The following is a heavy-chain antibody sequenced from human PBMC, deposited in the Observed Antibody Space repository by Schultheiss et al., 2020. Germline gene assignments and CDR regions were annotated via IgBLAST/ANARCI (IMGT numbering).Heavy chain of an antibody. CDR2: IYHSGST. CDR1: GGSISSGGYS. D-gene: IGHD3-3*01. V-gene: IGHV4-30-2*01. CDR3: ARGGDYEFWSVKLGAAFDS. J-gene: IGHJ3*01. Sequence: SETLSLTCAVSGGSISSGGYSWSWIQQPQGKGLEWNGYIYHSGSTYYNPYLKSRVTISADRTKTQFSLKLSSVTAAATAVYYCARGGDYEFWSVKLGAAFDSWGQGTMVTVSS.